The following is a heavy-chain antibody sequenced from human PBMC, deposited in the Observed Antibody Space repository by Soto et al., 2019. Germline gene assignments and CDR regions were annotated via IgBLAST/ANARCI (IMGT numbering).Heavy chain of an antibody. CDR2: IWYDGSNK. J-gene: IGHJ4*02. CDR1: GFTFSSYG. CDR3: AIDLGAAGFDY. V-gene: IGHV3-33*01. D-gene: IGHD6-13*01. Sequence: QVQLVESGGGVVQPGRSLRLSCAASGFTFSSYGMHWVRQAPGKGLEWVAVIWYDGSNKYYADSVKGRFTISRDNSKNTLYLQMNSLRAEDTAVYYCAIDLGAAGFDYWGQGTLVTVSS.